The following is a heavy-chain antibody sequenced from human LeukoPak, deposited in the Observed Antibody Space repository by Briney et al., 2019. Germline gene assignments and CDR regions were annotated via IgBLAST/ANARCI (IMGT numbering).Heavy chain of an antibody. CDR3: ARGGTFDAFDI. CDR2: IYYSGST. Sequence: SETPSLTCTVSGGSISSSSYYWGWIRQPPGKGLEWIESIYYSGSTYYNPSLKSRVTISVDTSKNQCSLKLSSVTAADTAVYYCARGGTFDAFDIWGQGTMVTVSS. J-gene: IGHJ3*02. V-gene: IGHV4-39*01. CDR1: GGSISSSSYY. D-gene: IGHD2-15*01.